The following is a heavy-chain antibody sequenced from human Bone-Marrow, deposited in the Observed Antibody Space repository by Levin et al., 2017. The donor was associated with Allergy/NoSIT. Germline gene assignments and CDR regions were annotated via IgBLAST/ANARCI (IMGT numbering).Heavy chain of an antibody. CDR2: SISMFDTA. CDR3: ARAAHYSGSGSYYRGYYMDV. D-gene: IGHD3-10*01. V-gene: IGHV1-69*06. Sequence: SVKVSCKVSGGTLTNYVISWVRQAPGQGLEWMGGSISMFDTANYAQKFLGRLTITADKSTSTVSMELSSLRSEDTAVYYCARAAHYSGSGSYYRGYYMDVWGEGTTVSVSS. CDR1: GGTLTNYV. J-gene: IGHJ6*03.